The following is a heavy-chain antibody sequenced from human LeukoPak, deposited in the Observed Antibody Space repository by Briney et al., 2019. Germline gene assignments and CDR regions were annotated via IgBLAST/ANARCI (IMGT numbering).Heavy chain of an antibody. CDR1: GFTFSSHA. CDR3: AKRLTGYRIYGMDV. Sequence: GGSLRLSCAASGFTFSSHAMSWVRQAPGKGLEWVSTFSGSDSSTYYADSVKGRFTISRDNPKNTLYLQMNSVRAHDTAVYYCAKRLTGYRIYGMDVWGQGTTVTVSS. CDR2: FSGSDSST. V-gene: IGHV3-23*01. J-gene: IGHJ6*02. D-gene: IGHD3-9*01.